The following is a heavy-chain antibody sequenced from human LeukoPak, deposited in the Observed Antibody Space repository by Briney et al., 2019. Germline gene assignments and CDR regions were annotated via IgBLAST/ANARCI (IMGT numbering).Heavy chain of an antibody. D-gene: IGHD1-26*01. V-gene: IGHV4-59*08. CDR2: IYYSGST. J-gene: IGHJ4*02. CDR1: GGSISSYY. Sequence: SSETLSLTCTVSGGSISSYYWSWIRQPPGKGLEWIGYIYYSGSTNYNPSLKSRVTISVDTSKNQFSLKLSSVTAADTAVYYCARRVGVTRFDYWGQGALVTVSS. CDR3: ARRVGVTRFDY.